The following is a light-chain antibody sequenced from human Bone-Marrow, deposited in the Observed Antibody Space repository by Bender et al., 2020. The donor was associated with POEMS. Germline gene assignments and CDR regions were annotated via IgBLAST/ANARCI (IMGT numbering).Light chain of an antibody. V-gene: IGLV2-14*01. CDR2: EVT. J-gene: IGLJ3*02. CDR3: CSYAGPSTWV. Sequence: QSPLTQPASVSGSPGQSITISCTGTSSDVGGYDYVTWYQHHPGKAPKLLIYEVTNRPSGISHRFSGSKSGTTASLTISGLQAEDEADYYCCSYAGPSTWVFGGGTRLTVL. CDR1: SSDVGGYDY.